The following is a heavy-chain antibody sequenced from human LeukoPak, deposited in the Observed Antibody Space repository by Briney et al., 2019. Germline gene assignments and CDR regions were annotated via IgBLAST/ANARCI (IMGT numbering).Heavy chain of an antibody. CDR2: IYYSGST. Sequence: SETLSLTCTVSGGSISGYYWSWIRQPPGKGLDWIGNIYYSGSTNYNPSPKSRVTISVDTSKNQFSLKLSSVTAADTAVYYCARDPRYYDSSGYYHWYFDYWGQGPLVTVSS. V-gene: IGHV4-59*01. J-gene: IGHJ4*02. CDR1: GGSISGYY. D-gene: IGHD3-22*01. CDR3: ARDPRYYDSSGYYHWYFDY.